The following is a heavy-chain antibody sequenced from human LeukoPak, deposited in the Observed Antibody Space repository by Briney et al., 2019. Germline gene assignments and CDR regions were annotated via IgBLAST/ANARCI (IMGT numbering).Heavy chain of an antibody. CDR3: AKDRGRLGELSSY. V-gene: IGHV3-30*18. CDR2: ISYDGSNK. J-gene: IGHJ4*02. Sequence: GGSLRLSCAASGFTFSSYGMHWVRQAPGKGLEWVAVISYDGSNKYYADSVKGRFTISRDNSKNTLYLQMNSLRAEDTAEYYCAKDRGRLGELSSYWGQGTLVTVSS. D-gene: IGHD3-16*02. CDR1: GFTFSSYG.